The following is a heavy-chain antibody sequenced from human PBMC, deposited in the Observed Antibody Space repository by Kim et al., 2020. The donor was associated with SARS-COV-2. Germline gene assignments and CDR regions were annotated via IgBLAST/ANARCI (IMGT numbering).Heavy chain of an antibody. J-gene: IGHJ4*02. V-gene: IGHV3-53*04. Sequence: DSVKGRFTISRHNSKNTLYLQMNSLRAEDTAVYYCAREDYDSSGSGAFDYWGQGTLVTVSS. D-gene: IGHD3-22*01. CDR3: AREDYDSSGSGAFDY.